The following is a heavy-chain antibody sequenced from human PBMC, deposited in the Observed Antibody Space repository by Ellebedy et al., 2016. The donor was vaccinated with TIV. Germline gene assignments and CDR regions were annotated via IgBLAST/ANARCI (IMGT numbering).Heavy chain of an antibody. V-gene: IGHV1-46*01. Sequence: AASVKVSCKASGYTFTAYYLHWVRQAPGQGLEWMGVINPSGGSTTYAERFQPRVILTRDTSTSTAYMELSSLRSDDTAVYYCARDRGSAYYFDHWGQGTLVTVSS. CDR3: ARDRGSAYYFDH. J-gene: IGHJ4*02. CDR1: GYTFTAYY. CDR2: INPSGGST. D-gene: IGHD1-26*01.